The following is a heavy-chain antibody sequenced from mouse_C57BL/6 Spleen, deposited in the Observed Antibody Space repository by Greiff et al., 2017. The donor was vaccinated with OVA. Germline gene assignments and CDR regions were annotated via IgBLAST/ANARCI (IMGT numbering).Heavy chain of an antibody. J-gene: IGHJ2*01. V-gene: IGHV5-9*01. CDR3: ARTAGSSFYFDY. CDR2: ISGGGGNT. CDR1: GFTFSSYT. Sequence: EVKVVESGGGLVKPGGSLKLSCAASGFTFSSYTMSWVRQTPEKRLEWAATISGGGGNTYYPDSVKGRFTISRDNAKNTLYLQMSSLRSEDTALYYCARTAGSSFYFDYWGQGTTLTVSS. D-gene: IGHD1-1*01.